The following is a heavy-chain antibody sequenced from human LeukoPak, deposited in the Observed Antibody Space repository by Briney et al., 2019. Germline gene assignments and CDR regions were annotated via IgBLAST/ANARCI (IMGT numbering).Heavy chain of an antibody. CDR3: AKALKVGATLHYFDY. CDR1: GFTFSSYG. D-gene: IGHD1-26*01. V-gene: IGHV3-30*18. J-gene: IGHJ4*02. CDR2: ISYDGSNK. Sequence: PGGSLRLSCAASGFTFSSYGMHWVRQAPGKGLEWVAVISYDGSNKYYADSVKGRFTISRDNSKNTLYLQMNSLRAEDTAVYYCAKALKVGATLHYFDYWGQGTLVTVSS.